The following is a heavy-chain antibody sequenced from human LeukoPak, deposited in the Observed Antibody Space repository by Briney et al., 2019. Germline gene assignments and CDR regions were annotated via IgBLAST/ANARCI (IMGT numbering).Heavy chain of an antibody. J-gene: IGHJ4*02. V-gene: IGHV3-23*01. D-gene: IGHD6-13*01. CDR2: ISGSGGST. CDR3: AKSRVQQLPGGFDY. CDR1: GFTFSSYA. Sequence: PGGSLRLSCAASGFTFSSYAMSWVRQAPGKGLEWVSAISGSGGSTYYADSVKGRFTISRDNSKNTLYVQMNSLRADDTAVYFCAKSRVQQLPGGFDYWGQGSLITVSS.